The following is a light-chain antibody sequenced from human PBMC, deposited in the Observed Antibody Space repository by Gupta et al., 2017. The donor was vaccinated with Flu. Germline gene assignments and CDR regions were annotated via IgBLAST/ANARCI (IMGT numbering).Light chain of an antibody. V-gene: IGKV1-39*01. CDR2: GTS. J-gene: IGKJ2*02. Sequence: SLSASVGDRVSITCRAGQNIKGALNWYQQKAGEAPKLLISGTSRLRRGVPSRFSGSSDGTEFTLTIKSLQPEDSATYYCQEGYNYPPASTFGQGTKVEIK. CDR3: QEGYNYPPAST. CDR1: QNIKGA.